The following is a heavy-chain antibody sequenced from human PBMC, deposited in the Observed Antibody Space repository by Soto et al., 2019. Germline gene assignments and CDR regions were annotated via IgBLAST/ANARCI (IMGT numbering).Heavy chain of an antibody. CDR2: INAGNGNT. CDR1: GYTFTSYA. V-gene: IGHV1-3*01. J-gene: IGHJ5*02. D-gene: IGHD2-15*01. Sequence: ASVKVSCKASGYTFTSYAMHWVRQAPGQRLEWMGWINAGNGNTKYSQKFQGRVTITRDTSASTAYMELSSLRSEDTAVYYCARDRGYCSGGSCYSGVNWFDPWGQGTLVTVPQ. CDR3: ARDRGYCSGGSCYSGVNWFDP.